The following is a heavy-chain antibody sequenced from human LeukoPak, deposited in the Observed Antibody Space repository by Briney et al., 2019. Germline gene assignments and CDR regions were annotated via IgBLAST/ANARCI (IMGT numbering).Heavy chain of an antibody. CDR3: ARDRSGRYFDY. CDR2: VSSASTYT. CDR1: GFTFSAYY. V-gene: IGHV3-11*06. D-gene: IGHD3-10*01. Sequence: PGGSLRLSCAASGFTFSAYYMNWIRQAPGKGLEWVSYVSSASTYTNYADSVKGRFTISRDDAKNSLYLQMNSLRADDTAVYYCARDRSGRYFDYWGQGTLVTVSS. J-gene: IGHJ4*02.